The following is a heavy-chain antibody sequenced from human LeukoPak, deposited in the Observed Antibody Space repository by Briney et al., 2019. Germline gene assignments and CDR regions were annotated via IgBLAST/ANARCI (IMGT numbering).Heavy chain of an antibody. Sequence: ASVKVSCKASGGTFSSYAISWVRQAPGQGLEWMGGIIPIFGTANYAQKFQGRVTITADESTSTAYMELSSLRSEDTAVYYCARHGTTGAHKYYYYMDVWGKGTTVTISS. CDR2: IIPIFGTA. D-gene: IGHD1-1*01. V-gene: IGHV1-69*13. CDR1: GGTFSSYA. CDR3: ARHGTTGAHKYYYYMDV. J-gene: IGHJ6*03.